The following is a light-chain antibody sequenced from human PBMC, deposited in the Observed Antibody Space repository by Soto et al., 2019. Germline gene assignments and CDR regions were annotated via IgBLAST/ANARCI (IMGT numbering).Light chain of an antibody. CDR2: GTS. V-gene: IGKV3-20*01. CDR3: QQYGRSPGLFT. CDR1: QRVSSNY. J-gene: IGKJ3*01. Sequence: EIVLTQSPGTLSLSPGERATLSCRASQRVSSNYLAWYQQKPGQAPRLLIYGTSTRATGIPDRFSGSGSGTDFTLTISRLDPEDFAVYYCQQYGRSPGLFTFGPGTKVDSK.